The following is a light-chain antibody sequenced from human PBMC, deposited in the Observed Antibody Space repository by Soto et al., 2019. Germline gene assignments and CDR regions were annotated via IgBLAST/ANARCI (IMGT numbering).Light chain of an antibody. CDR1: SSVVGSYNF. Sequence: QSVLTQPASVSGSPGQSITISCTGTSSVVGSYNFVSWYQQQPGKAPKLMIYEVTKRPSGVSNRFSASKSGNTVSLIISGLQAEDEADYYWCSFAGDSTVIFGGGTKVTVL. CDR3: CSFAGDSTVI. CDR2: EVT. J-gene: IGLJ2*01. V-gene: IGLV2-23*02.